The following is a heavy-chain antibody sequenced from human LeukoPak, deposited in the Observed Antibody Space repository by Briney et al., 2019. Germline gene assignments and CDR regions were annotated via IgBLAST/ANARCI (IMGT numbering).Heavy chain of an antibody. CDR2: IIPIFGTA. CDR3: ARSRYDAGYYYYYMDV. J-gene: IGHJ6*03. Sequence: ASVKVSCKASGGTFSSYAISWVRQAPGQGLEWMGGIIPIFGTANYAQKFQGRVTVTADESTSTAYMELSSLRSEDTAVYYCARSRYDAGYYYYYMDVWGKGTTVTVSS. D-gene: IGHD4/OR15-4a*01. CDR1: GGTFSSYA. V-gene: IGHV1-69*13.